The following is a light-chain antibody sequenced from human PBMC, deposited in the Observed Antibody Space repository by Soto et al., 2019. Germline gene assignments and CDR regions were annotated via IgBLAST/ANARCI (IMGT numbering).Light chain of an antibody. V-gene: IGKV3-15*01. Sequence: EIVLTQSPATLSVSPGERATLSCRASQSVNQKLGWYQQKPGQAPRLLIYVASYRATGIPARFSGSGSGTEYTLPISNLQAEDCEVYYCQQFNNWPHTFAQGTRLEIK. CDR2: VAS. J-gene: IGKJ2*01. CDR1: QSVNQK. CDR3: QQFNNWPHT.